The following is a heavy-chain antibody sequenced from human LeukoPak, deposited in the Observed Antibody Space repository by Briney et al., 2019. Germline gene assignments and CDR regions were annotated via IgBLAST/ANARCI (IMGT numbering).Heavy chain of an antibody. V-gene: IGHV1-69*05. CDR2: INPIFGTA. CDR3: ASKYYDSSGLLDY. Sequence: SLKVSFKASCGTFSSYAISWVGQARGQALEWMGGINPIFGTANYAQKFQGRVTITTDKSTSTAYMELSSLRSEDTAVYYCASKYYDSSGLLDYWGQGTLVTVSS. D-gene: IGHD3-22*01. J-gene: IGHJ4*02. CDR1: CGTFSSYA.